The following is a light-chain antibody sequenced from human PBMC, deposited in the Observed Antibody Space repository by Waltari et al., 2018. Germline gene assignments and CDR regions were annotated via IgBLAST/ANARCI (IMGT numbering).Light chain of an antibody. CDR1: QSISSSY. CDR3: QQSANS. V-gene: IGKV3-20*01. CDR2: GAS. J-gene: IGKJ1*01. Sequence: EIELTQSPGTLSLSPGERATLSCRASQSISSSYLAWYQQKPGQAPRLLIYGASSRATGIPDRFSGGGSGTDFTLTISRLEPEDFAVYYCQQSANSFGQGTKVEIK.